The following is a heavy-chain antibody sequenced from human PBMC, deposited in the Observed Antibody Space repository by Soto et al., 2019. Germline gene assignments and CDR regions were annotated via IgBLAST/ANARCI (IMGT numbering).Heavy chain of an antibody. D-gene: IGHD3-22*01. CDR3: ARTRAGGEIVVGSFDY. J-gene: IGHJ4*02. Sequence: QVQLVQSGAEVKKPGSSVKVSCKASGGTFSSYAISWVRQAPGQGLEWMGGIIPIFGTANYAQKFQGRVTITADESTSTADMELSSLRSEDTAVYYCARTRAGGEIVVGSFDYWGQGTLVTVSS. CDR2: IIPIFGTA. V-gene: IGHV1-69*01. CDR1: GGTFSSYA.